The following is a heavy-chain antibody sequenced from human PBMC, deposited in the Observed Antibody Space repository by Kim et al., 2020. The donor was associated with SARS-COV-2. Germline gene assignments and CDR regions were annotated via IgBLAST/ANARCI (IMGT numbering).Heavy chain of an antibody. D-gene: IGHD6-19*01. CDR2: IKQDGSEK. CDR3: ARESLVAGTGIFYYGMDV. V-gene: IGHV3-7*03. CDR1: GFTFSSYW. J-gene: IGHJ6*02. Sequence: GGSLRLSCAASGFTFSSYWMSWVRQAPGKGLEWVANIKQDGSEKYYVDSVKGRFTISRDNAKNSLYLQMNSLRAEDTAVYYCARESLVAGTGIFYYGMDVWRQGTTVTVSS.